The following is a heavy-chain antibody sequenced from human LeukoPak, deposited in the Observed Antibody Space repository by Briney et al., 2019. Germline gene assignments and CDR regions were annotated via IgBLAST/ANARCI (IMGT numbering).Heavy chain of an antibody. CDR3: ARGAIVVVPASVVGVATVDFDY. D-gene: IGHD2-2*01. CDR2: IWYDGSNK. V-gene: IGHV3-33*01. CDR1: GFTFSSYG. Sequence: GGSLRLSCAASGFTFSSYGMHWVRQAPGKGLEWVAVIWYDGSNKYYADSVKGRFTISRDNSKNTLYLQMNSLRAEDTAVYYCARGAIVVVPASVVGVATVDFDYWGQGTLVTVSS. J-gene: IGHJ4*02.